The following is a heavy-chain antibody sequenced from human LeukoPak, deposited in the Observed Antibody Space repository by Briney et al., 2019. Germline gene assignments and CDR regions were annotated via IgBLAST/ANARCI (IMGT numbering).Heavy chain of an antibody. CDR2: IYHSGST. V-gene: IGHV4-38-2*02. D-gene: IGHD3-9*01. J-gene: IGHJ6*03. CDR3: ARAADYDILTGYTYYYYYMDV. CDR1: GYSISSGYY. Sequence: PSETLSLTCTVSGYSISSGYYWGWIRPPSGKGLEWIGSIYHSGSTYYNPSLKRRVTISEDTSKNQFSLKLSSVTAADTAVYYCARAADYDILTGYTYYYYYMDVWGKGTTVTISS.